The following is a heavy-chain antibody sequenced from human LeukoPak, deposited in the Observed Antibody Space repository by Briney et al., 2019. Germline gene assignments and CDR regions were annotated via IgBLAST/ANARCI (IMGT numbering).Heavy chain of an antibody. J-gene: IGHJ3*02. CDR1: GYTFTSYG. CDR3: ARDLAIAVAGGDAFDI. Sequence: GASVKVSCKASGYTFTSYGISWVRQAPGQGLEWMGWISAYNGNTNYAQKLQGRVTMTTDTSTSTAYMELRSLRSDDTAVYYCARDLAIAVAGGDAFDIWGQGTMVTVSS. D-gene: IGHD6-19*01. V-gene: IGHV1-18*01. CDR2: ISAYNGNT.